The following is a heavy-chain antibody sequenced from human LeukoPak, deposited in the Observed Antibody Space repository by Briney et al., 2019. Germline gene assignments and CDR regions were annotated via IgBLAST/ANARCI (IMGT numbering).Heavy chain of an antibody. D-gene: IGHD6-6*01. CDR3: AKDTYSSSLMGFDY. V-gene: IGHV3-9*01. Sequence: GGSLRLSCAASGLTFDDYAMHWVRQAPGKGLEWVSGISWNSGSIGYADSVKGRFTISRDNAKNSLYLQMNSLRAEDTALYYCAKDTYSSSLMGFDYWGQGTLVTVSS. CDR2: ISWNSGSI. J-gene: IGHJ4*02. CDR1: GLTFDDYA.